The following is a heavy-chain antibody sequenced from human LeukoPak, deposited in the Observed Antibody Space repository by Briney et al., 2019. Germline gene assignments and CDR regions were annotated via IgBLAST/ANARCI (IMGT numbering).Heavy chain of an antibody. CDR1: GYSISSGYY. CDR2: IYHSGST. Sequence: PSETLSLTCTVSGYSISSGYYWGWIRQPPGKGLEWIGSIYHSGSTYYNPSLKSRVTISVDTSKNQFSLKLSSVTAADTAVYYCARVAIIAVAGSWIDPWGQGTLATVSS. J-gene: IGHJ5*02. V-gene: IGHV4-38-2*02. D-gene: IGHD6-19*01. CDR3: ARVAIIAVAGSWIDP.